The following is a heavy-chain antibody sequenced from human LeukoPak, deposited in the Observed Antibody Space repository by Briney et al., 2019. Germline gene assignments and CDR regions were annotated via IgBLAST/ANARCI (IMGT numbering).Heavy chain of an antibody. D-gene: IGHD6-13*01. Sequence: SVKVSCKASGYTFTSYGISWVRQAPGQGLEWMGGIIPIFGTANYAQKFQGRVTITTDESTSTAYMELSSLRSEDTAVYYCARDSSSWYGTFDYWGQGTLVTVSS. CDR3: ARDSSSWYGTFDY. CDR1: GYTFTSYG. CDR2: IIPIFGTA. J-gene: IGHJ4*02. V-gene: IGHV1-69*05.